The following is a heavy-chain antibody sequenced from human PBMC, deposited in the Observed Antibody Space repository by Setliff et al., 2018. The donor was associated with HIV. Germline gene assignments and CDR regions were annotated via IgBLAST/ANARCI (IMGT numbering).Heavy chain of an antibody. D-gene: IGHD4-17*01. CDR1: GGSISGYY. CDR3: ARVETTVTSRLDY. V-gene: IGHV4-59*08. CDR2: IYQSGTT. J-gene: IGHJ4*02. Sequence: SETLSLTCNVSGGSISGYYWSWVRQPPGKGLEWIGYIYQSGTTYYNPALKSRVTISVDTSKNQFSLRLTSVTAADTAVYFCARVETTVTSRLDYWGQGTLVTGSS.